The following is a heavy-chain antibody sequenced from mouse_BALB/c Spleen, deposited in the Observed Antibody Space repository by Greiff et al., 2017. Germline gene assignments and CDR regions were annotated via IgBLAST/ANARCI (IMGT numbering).Heavy chain of an antibody. Sequence: VQLQQSGPGLVKPSQSLSLTCTVTGYSITSDYAWNWIRQFPGNKLEWMGYISYSGSTSYNPSLKSRISITRDTSKNQFFLQLNSVTTEDTATYYCANGNYFDYWGQGTTLTVSS. D-gene: IGHD2-1*01. J-gene: IGHJ2*01. CDR2: ISYSGST. CDR1: GYSITSDYA. CDR3: ANGNYFDY. V-gene: IGHV3-2*02.